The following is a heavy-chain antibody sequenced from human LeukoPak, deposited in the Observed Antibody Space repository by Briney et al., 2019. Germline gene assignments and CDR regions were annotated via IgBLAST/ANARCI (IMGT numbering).Heavy chain of an antibody. J-gene: IGHJ6*02. CDR3: ARRYCSGGSCYSDGYYGMDV. Sequence: GASVKVSCKASGYTFTNYGFSWVRQAPGQGLGWMGWINAYSGNTNYAQKLQGRVTMTTDTSTNTAYMELRSLRSDDTAVYYCARRYCSGGSCYSDGYYGMDVWGQGTTVTVSS. CDR1: GYTFTNYG. D-gene: IGHD2-15*01. CDR2: INAYSGNT. V-gene: IGHV1-18*01.